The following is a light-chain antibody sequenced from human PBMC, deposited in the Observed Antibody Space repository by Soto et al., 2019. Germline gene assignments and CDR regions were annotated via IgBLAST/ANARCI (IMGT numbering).Light chain of an antibody. V-gene: IGLV2-8*01. CDR2: EVS. CDR1: SSDVGGYNY. J-gene: IGLJ1*01. Sequence: QSALAQPPSASGSPGQSVTISCTGTSSDVGGYNYVSWYQQHPGKATKLMNYEVSKRPSGVPDHFSGSKSGNTASLSVSCLQVEDEADYYCSSYAGSNNFVFGTGTKVTVL. CDR3: SSYAGSNNFV.